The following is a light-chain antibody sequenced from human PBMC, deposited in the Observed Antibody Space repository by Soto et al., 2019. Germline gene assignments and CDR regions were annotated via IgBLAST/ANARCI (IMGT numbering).Light chain of an antibody. CDR3: QQYKNWPPLT. V-gene: IGKV3-15*01. CDR1: QSVTYN. J-gene: IGKJ4*01. Sequence: EIVMTQSPATLSVSPGETATLSCRASQSVTYNLAWYQQKPGQGPRLLIYGAFTRATGIPARFSDSGSGTEFTLTISSLQSEDFAGYYCQQYKNWPPLTFGGGTKVEIK. CDR2: GAF.